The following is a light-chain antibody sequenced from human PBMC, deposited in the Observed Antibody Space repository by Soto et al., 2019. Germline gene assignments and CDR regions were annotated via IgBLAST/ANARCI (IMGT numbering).Light chain of an antibody. CDR1: SSDVGGYNY. CDR3: TSYTSYSTLDV. CDR2: EVS. Sequence: QSVLTQPASVSGSPGQSITISCTGTSSDVGGYNYVSWYQQHPDKAPKLMIYEVSNRPSGVSNRFSGSKSGHTASLTISGLQSEDEADDFCTSYTSYSTLDVFGTGTKVTVL. V-gene: IGLV2-14*01. J-gene: IGLJ1*01.